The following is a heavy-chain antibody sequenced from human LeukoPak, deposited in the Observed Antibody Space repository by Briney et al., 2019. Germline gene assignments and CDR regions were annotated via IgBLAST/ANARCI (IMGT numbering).Heavy chain of an antibody. CDR2: IYYSGST. CDR3: ASXDXRYSSGVQXYYYMDV. D-gene: IGHD6-19*01. CDR1: GGSISSSSYY. V-gene: IGHV4-39*01. J-gene: IGHJ6*03. Sequence: SETLSLTCTVSGGSISSSSYYWGWIRQPPGKGLEWIGSIYYSGSTYYNPSLKSRVTISVDTAKNQFSLKLSSVTAADTAVYXXASXDXRYSSGVQXYYYMDVWGKGTTVTVSS.